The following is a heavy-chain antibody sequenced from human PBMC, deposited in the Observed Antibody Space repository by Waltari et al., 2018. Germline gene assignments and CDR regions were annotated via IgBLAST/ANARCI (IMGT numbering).Heavy chain of an antibody. D-gene: IGHD3-16*01. J-gene: IGHJ5*02. CDR1: GGACSSCP. V-gene: IGHV1-69*04. CDR2: IIPILGIA. CDR3: ATGGGP. Sequence: QDQLVRSGAPGQKPGPSVKAPCEVSGGACSSCPNGWGRQGSGQGLEWMGWIIPILGIANYAHKFQVRVTITADESTSTAYMELSSLRSENTAVYFCATGGGPWGQGTLVTVSS.